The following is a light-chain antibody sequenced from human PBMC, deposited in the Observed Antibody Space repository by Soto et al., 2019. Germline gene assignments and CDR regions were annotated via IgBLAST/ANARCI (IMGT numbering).Light chain of an antibody. J-gene: IGKJ4*01. V-gene: IGKV3-15*01. CDR1: QSVDSSY. CDR3: QQYNKWPLT. CDR2: GAS. Sequence: EVEMTQSPATLSVSPGERATLSCRASQSVDSSYLAWYQQKPGQAPRLLIYGASTRATGIPARFSGSGSGTGFTLTISSLQSEDFAVYYCQQYNKWPLTFGGGTKVDIK.